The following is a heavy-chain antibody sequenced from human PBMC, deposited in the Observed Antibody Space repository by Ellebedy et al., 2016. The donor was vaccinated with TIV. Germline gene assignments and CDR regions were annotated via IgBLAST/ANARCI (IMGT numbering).Heavy chain of an antibody. J-gene: IGHJ6*02. CDR2: ISGSGGST. CDR1: GFTFSSYA. V-gene: IGHV3-23*01. CDR3: AKDRSPYDGKTPRGMDV. D-gene: IGHD4-23*01. Sequence: GESLKISCAASGFTFSSYAMSWVRQAPGKGLEWVSAISGSGGSTYYADSVKGLFTISRENAKNKVYLQMNRLRGEDTAVYYCAKDRSPYDGKTPRGMDVWGQGTTVTVSS.